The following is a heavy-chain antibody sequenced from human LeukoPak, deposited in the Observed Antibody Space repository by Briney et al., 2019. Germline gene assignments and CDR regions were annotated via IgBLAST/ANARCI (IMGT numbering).Heavy chain of an antibody. V-gene: IGHV4-34*01. CDR3: ARGPTEIYSGYDLGVRYMDV. CDR1: GGSFSGYY. J-gene: IGHJ6*03. D-gene: IGHD5-12*01. Sequence: SETLSLTCAVYGGSFSGYYWSWIRQPPWKGLEWIGEINHSGSTNYNPSLKSRVTISVDTSKNQFSLKLSSVTAADTAVYYCARGPTEIYSGYDLGVRYMDVWGEGATVTVSS. CDR2: INHSGST.